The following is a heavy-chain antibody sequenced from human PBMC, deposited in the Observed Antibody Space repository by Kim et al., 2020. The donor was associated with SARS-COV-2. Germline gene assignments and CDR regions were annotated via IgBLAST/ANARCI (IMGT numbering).Heavy chain of an antibody. V-gene: IGHV1-2*02. CDR3: ARPKYYDILTVSYGGFDP. J-gene: IGHJ5*02. CDR1: GYTFTGYY. D-gene: IGHD3-9*01. Sequence: ASVKVSCKASGYTFTGYYMHWVRQAPGQGLEWMGWINPNSGGTNYAQKFQGRVTMTRDTSISTAYMELSRLRSDDTAVYYCARPKYYDILTVSYGGFDPWGQGTLVTVSS. CDR2: INPNSGGT.